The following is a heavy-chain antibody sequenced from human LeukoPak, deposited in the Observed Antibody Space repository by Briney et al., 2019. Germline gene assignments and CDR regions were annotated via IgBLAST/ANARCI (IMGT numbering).Heavy chain of an antibody. CDR1: GFTFSSYW. CDR2: IKQDGSEK. Sequence: QPGGSLRLSCAASGFTFSSYWMSWVRQAPGKGLEWVANIKQDGSEKYYVDSVKGRFTISRDNAKNSLYLQMNSLRAEATAVFFWGRDLRWLGEVMDVGAKGTAVTVP. D-gene: IGHD3-10*01. V-gene: IGHV3-7*01. J-gene: IGHJ6*03. CDR3: GRDLRWLGEVMDV.